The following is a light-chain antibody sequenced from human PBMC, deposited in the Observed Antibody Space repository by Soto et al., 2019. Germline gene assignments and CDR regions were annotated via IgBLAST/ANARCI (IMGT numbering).Light chain of an antibody. V-gene: IGLV1-40*01. Sequence: QPVLTQSPSVSGAPGQRVTISCTGSSSNIGAGYDVHWYQQLPGTAPKLLIYVNSNRPSGVPDRFSGSKSGTSASLAITGLQAEDEADYYCQSYDSSLSGYVVFGGGTKVTVL. CDR2: VNS. CDR1: SSNIGAGYD. CDR3: QSYDSSLSGYVV. J-gene: IGLJ2*01.